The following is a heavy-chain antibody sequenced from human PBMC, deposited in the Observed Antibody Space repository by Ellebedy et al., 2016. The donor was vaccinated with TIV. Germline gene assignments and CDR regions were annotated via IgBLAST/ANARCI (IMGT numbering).Heavy chain of an antibody. V-gene: IGHV1-18*01. CDR3: ARGQYTASWDYFDL. Sequence: AASVKVSCKASGYTFTNYALNWARQAPGQGLEWMGWISGYNGNTNSAQQFQGRVTMTADTSTGTAYMELRGLKSDDTAIYYCARGQYTASWDYFDLWGRGTLVTVSS. CDR1: GYTFTNYA. D-gene: IGHD2-2*02. CDR2: ISGYNGNT. J-gene: IGHJ2*01.